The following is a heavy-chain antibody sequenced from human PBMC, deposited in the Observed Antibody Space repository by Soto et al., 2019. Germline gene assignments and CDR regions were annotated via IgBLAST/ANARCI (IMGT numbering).Heavy chain of an antibody. D-gene: IGHD3-10*01. CDR3: AKDRMGAGVRGYFDY. J-gene: IGHJ4*02. V-gene: IGHV3-30*18. CDR1: GFTFSSYG. Sequence: QVQLVESGGGVVQPGKSLRLSCAGSGFTFSSYGMDWVRQAPGKGLEWVAVISYEGSNKYYADSVKGRFTISRDNSKNTLSLQMSSLRADDTAVYYCAKDRMGAGVRGYFDYWGQGTLVTVSS. CDR2: ISYEGSNK.